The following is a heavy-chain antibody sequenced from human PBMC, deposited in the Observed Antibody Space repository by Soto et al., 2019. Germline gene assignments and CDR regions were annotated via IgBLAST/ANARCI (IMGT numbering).Heavy chain of an antibody. D-gene: IGHD1-1*01. V-gene: IGHV1-69*13. CDR2: IIPIFGTA. J-gene: IGHJ4*02. CDR1: GGTFSIYA. CDR3: AGTGTTSLDY. Sequence: GASVKVSCTASGGTFSIYAISWVRQAPGQGLEWMGGIIPIFGTANYAQKFQGRVTITADESTSTAYMELSSLRSEDTAVYYCAGTGTTSLDYWGQGTLVTVSS.